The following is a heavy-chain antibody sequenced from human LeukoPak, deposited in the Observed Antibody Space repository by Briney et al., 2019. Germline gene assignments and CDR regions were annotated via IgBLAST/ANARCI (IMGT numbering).Heavy chain of an antibody. V-gene: IGHV3-9*01. J-gene: IGHJ4*02. Sequence: GRSLRLSCAASGFTFDDYAMHWVRQAPGKGLEWVSGTSWNSGSIGYADSVKGRFTISRDNAKNSLYLQMNSLRAEDTAVYYCARKGGFDYWGQGTLVTVSS. CDR3: ARKGGFDY. CDR1: GFTFDDYA. CDR2: TSWNSGSI.